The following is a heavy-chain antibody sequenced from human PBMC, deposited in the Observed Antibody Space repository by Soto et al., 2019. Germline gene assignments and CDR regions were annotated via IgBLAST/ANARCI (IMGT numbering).Heavy chain of an antibody. J-gene: IGHJ4*02. CDR2: INPNSGGT. V-gene: IGHV1-2*04. D-gene: IGHD2-2*01. CDR1: GYTFTCYY. CDR3: ARGDFIVVVPAAMNVFDY. Sequence: ASVKVSCKASGYTFTCYYMHWVRQAPGQGLEWMGWINPNSGGTNYAQKFQGWVTMTRDTSISTAYMELSRLRSDDTAVYYCARGDFIVVVPAAMNVFDYWGQGTLVTVSS.